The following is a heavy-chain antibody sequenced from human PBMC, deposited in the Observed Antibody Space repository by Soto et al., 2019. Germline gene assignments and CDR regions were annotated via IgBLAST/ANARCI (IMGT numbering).Heavy chain of an antibody. Sequence: RASVKVSCKASGYTFTSYGISWVRQAPGQGLEWMGWISAYNGNTNYAQKLQGRVTMTTDTSTSTAYMELRSLRSDDTAVYYCAREAYYYDSSGYYYYYGMDVWGQGTTVTVSS. CDR3: AREAYYYDSSGYYYYYGMDV. J-gene: IGHJ6*02. CDR1: GYTFTSYG. V-gene: IGHV1-18*04. CDR2: ISAYNGNT. D-gene: IGHD3-22*01.